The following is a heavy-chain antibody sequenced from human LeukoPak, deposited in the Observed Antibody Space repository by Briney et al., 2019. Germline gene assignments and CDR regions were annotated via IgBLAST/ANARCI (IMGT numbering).Heavy chain of an antibody. J-gene: IGHJ6*03. CDR3: ASRSSGYEGYYYYMDV. CDR1: GFAFSNYW. CDR2: IKNDGSIT. D-gene: IGHD3-3*01. Sequence: HPGGSLRLSCAASGFAFSNYWMHWVRQAPGKGPVWVSRIKNDGSITNYADSVKGRFTVSRDDAKNSLFLQMNSLRAEDTAVYYCASRSSGYEGYYYYMDVWGKGTTVTVSS. V-gene: IGHV3-74*01.